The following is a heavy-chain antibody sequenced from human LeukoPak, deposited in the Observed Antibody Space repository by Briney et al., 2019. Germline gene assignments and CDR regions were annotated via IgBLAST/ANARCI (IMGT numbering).Heavy chain of an antibody. CDR3: ARMTGPRLGGPLDY. J-gene: IGHJ4*02. Sequence: PGRSLRLSCAASGFTFSSYGMHWVRQAPGKGLEWVAVIWYDGSNKYYADSVKGRFTISRDNSKNTLYLQMNSLRAEDTAVYYCARMTGPRLGGPLDYWGQGTLVTVSS. CDR1: GFTFSSYG. CDR2: IWYDGSNK. D-gene: IGHD3-10*01. V-gene: IGHV3-33*01.